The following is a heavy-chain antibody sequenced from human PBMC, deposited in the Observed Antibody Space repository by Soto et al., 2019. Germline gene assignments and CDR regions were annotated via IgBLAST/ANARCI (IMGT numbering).Heavy chain of an antibody. CDR1: AFTFSSYG. CDR2: ISYDRSNK. CDR3: AKDGAGVYGRDV. Sequence: PAGSLGLSCAASAFTFSSYGMHCVRQAPGEVLEWVAVISYDRSNKYYADSVQGRFTISRDNSKNTMYLQMNSLRAEDTAVYYCAKDGAGVYGRDVWGQGTMVTFSS. V-gene: IGHV3-30*18. J-gene: IGHJ6*02. D-gene: IGHD3-10*01.